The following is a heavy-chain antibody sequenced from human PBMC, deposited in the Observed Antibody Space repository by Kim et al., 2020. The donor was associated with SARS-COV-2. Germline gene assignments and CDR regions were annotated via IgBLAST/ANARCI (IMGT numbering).Heavy chain of an antibody. CDR3: ARDRSYYYYYGMDV. J-gene: IGHJ6*02. V-gene: IGHV3-48*02. Sequence: ADSVKDRFTISRDNAKNSLYLQMNSLRDEDTAVYYCARDRSYYYYYGMDVWGQGTTVTVSS.